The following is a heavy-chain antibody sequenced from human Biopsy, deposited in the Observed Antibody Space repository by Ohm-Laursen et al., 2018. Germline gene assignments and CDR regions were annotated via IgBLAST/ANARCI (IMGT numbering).Heavy chain of an antibody. CDR2: IYYSVMT. V-gene: IGHV4-59*02. D-gene: IGHD4-11*01. CDR1: GDSVTKYY. J-gene: IGHJ6*02. Sequence: SDTLSLTCTVSGDSVTKYYWSWIRQPPGKGLEWIGHIYYSVMTNYNPSLQSRVSISVDTSRNQVSLTLRSVTAADTAMYYCARDSGILNYGNFKYYHYYGMDVWGQGTKVTVSS. CDR3: ARDSGILNYGNFKYYHYYGMDV.